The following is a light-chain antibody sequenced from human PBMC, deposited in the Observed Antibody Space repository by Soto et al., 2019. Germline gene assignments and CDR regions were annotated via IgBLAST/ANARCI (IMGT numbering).Light chain of an antibody. J-gene: IGKJ4*01. CDR2: SAS. CDR1: ETTANY. V-gene: IGKV1-39*01. CDR3: QQTYISPPT. Sequence: DIQMTQSPSSLSASVGDRVTITCRASETTANYLNWYQHKPGKAPKLLIHSASSLQSGVPSRFSGRGSGTDFTLTINSLQPEDFATYSCQQTYISPPTFGGGTTVEIK.